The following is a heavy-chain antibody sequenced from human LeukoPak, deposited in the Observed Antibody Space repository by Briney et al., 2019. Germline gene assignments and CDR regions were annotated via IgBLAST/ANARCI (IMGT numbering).Heavy chain of an antibody. V-gene: IGHV4-4*02. J-gene: IGHJ6*03. D-gene: IGHD1-14*01. CDR3: ARVSPATDNYYMDV. CDR1: GGSISSNNG. Sequence: SETLSLTCTVSGGSISSNNGWSWVRQPPGKGLEWIAEIYHSGSTNYNPSLKSRVTISVDKSKNQFSLKLTSATAADTAMYYCARVSPATDNYYMDVWGKGTTVTVSS. CDR2: IYHSGST.